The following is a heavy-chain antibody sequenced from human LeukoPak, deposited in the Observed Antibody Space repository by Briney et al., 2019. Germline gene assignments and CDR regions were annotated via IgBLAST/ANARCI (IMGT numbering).Heavy chain of an antibody. Sequence: PSETLSLTCAVYGGSFSGYYWSWIRQPPGKGLEWIEEINHSGSTNYNPSLKSRVTISVDTSKIQFSLKLSSVTAADTAVYYCARPSGWYKRGSLDYWGQGTLVTVSS. CDR2: INHSGST. J-gene: IGHJ4*02. CDR1: GGSFSGYY. V-gene: IGHV4-34*01. CDR3: ARPSGWYKRGSLDY. D-gene: IGHD6-19*01.